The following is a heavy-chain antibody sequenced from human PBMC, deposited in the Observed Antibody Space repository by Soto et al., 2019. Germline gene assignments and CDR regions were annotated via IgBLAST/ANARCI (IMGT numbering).Heavy chain of an antibody. J-gene: IGHJ3*02. CDR3: AIGLYYDSSGSDDAFDI. Sequence: ASVKVSCKASGYTFTSYDINWVRQATGQGIERMGWMNPNSGNTGYTQKIQGRVTMARNTSIRTAYMELSSLRSEDTALYFCAIGLYYDSSGSDDAFDIWGQGTMVTVSS. CDR1: GYTFTSYD. V-gene: IGHV1-8*01. D-gene: IGHD3-22*01. CDR2: MNPNSGNT.